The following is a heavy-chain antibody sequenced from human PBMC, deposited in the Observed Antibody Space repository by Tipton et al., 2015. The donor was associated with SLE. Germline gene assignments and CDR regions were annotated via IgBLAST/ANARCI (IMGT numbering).Heavy chain of an antibody. CDR2: IIPILGIA. CDR1: GYTFTRYG. V-gene: IGHV1-69*04. J-gene: IGHJ6*04. D-gene: IGHD3-9*01. CDR3: ARGNFLTGYWMDV. Sequence: QSGPEVKKPGASVKVSCKASGYTFTRYGITWVRQAPGQGLEWMGRIIPILGIANYAQKFQGRVTITADKSTSTAYMELSSLRSEDTAVYYCARGNFLTGYWMDVWGKGTTVTVSS.